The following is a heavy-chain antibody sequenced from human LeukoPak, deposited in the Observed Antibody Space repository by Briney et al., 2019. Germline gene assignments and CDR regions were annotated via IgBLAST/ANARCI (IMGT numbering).Heavy chain of an antibody. Sequence: GGSLRLSCAASGFTVSSNYMSWVRQAPGKGLEWVSVIYSGGSTYYADSVKGRFAISRDNSKNTLYLQMNSLRAEDTAVYYCARGYYDSSGYFYWGQGTPVTVSS. CDR2: IYSGGST. V-gene: IGHV3-66*01. D-gene: IGHD3-22*01. CDR1: GFTVSSNY. CDR3: ARGYYDSSGYFY. J-gene: IGHJ4*02.